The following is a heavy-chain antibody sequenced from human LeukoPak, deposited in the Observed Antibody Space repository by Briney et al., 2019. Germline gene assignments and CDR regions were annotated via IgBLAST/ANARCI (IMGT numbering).Heavy chain of an antibody. D-gene: IGHD6-19*01. CDR1: GFTFSGYA. Sequence: RPGGSLRLSCAASGFTFSGYAMSWVRQAPGKGLEWVSAISGSGGSTYYADSVKGRFTISRDNSKNTLYLQMNSLRAEDTAVYYCAKDQIAVAGKDVYWGQGTLVTVSS. V-gene: IGHV3-23*01. CDR2: ISGSGGST. CDR3: AKDQIAVAGKDVY. J-gene: IGHJ4*02.